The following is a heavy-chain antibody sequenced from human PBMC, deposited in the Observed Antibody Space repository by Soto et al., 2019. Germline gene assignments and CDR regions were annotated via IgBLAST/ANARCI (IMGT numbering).Heavy chain of an antibody. CDR1: GYSFTSYW. J-gene: IGHJ6*02. V-gene: IGHV5-10-1*01. CDR3: ARLAGSSNYYYYGMDV. CDR2: IDPSDSYT. Sequence: TGESLKISCKGSGYSFTSYWISWVRQMPGKGLEWMGRIDPSDSYTNYSPSFQGHVTISADKSISTAYLQWSSLKASDTAMYYCARLAGSSNYYYYGMDVWGQGTTVTVSS. D-gene: IGHD2-2*01.